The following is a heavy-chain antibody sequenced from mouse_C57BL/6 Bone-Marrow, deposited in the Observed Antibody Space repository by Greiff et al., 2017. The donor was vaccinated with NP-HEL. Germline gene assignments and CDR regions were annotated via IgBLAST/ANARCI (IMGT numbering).Heavy chain of an antibody. D-gene: IGHD1-1*01. V-gene: IGHV1-81*01. J-gene: IGHJ3*01. CDR2: IYPRSGNT. CDR3: ARFSSSWFAY. Sequence: VQLQQSGAELARPGASVKLSCKASGYTFTSYGISWVKQRTGQGLEWIGEIYPRSGNTYYNEKFKGKATLTADKSSSTAYMELRSLTSEDSAVYFCARFSSSWFAYWGQGTLVTVSA. CDR1: GYTFTSYG.